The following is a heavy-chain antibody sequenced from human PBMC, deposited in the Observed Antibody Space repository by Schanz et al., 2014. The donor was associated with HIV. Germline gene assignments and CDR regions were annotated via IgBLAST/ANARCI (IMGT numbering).Heavy chain of an antibody. CDR1: GFTFNNYG. CDR2: IWYDGSNK. J-gene: IGHJ4*02. V-gene: IGHV3-33*06. Sequence: QVHLVESGGGVVQPGRSLRLSCAASGFTFNNYGMHWVRQAPGKGLEWVAAIWYDGSNKFYADSVKGRFTISRDNSKNTLYLQMNSLRAEDTAVYYCAKGLTIWLQPPFDYWGQGTLVTVSS. D-gene: IGHD5-12*01. CDR3: AKGLTIWLQPPFDY.